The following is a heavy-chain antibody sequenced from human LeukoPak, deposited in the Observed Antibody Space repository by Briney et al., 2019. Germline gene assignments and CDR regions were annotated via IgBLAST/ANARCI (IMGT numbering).Heavy chain of an antibody. D-gene: IGHD6-6*01. CDR3: AREGSSSSFNFDY. Sequence: SVKVSCKASGGTFSSYAISWVRQAPGQGLEWMGGIIPIFGTANYAQKFQGRVTITTDESTSTAYMELSSLRSEDTAVYYCAREGSSSSFNFDYWGQGTLATVSS. CDR1: GGTFSSYA. J-gene: IGHJ4*02. V-gene: IGHV1-69*05. CDR2: IIPIFGTA.